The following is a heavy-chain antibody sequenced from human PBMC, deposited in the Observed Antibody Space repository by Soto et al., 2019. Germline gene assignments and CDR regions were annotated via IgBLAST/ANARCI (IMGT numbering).Heavy chain of an antibody. D-gene: IGHD2-15*01. Sequence: GASVKVSCKASGYTSTSYDINWVRQATGQGLEWMGYMIPNSGYTVYAQKFQGRLTMTRNTSISTAYMELTNLRSEDTAVYYCARRAGSYYFDPWGQGTLVTVSS. V-gene: IGHV1-8*01. CDR2: MIPNSGYT. J-gene: IGHJ4*02. CDR3: ARRAGSYYFDP. CDR1: GYTSTSYD.